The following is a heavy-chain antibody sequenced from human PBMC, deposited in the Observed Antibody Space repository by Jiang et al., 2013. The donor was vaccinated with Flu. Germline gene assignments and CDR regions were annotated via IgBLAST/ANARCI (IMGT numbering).Heavy chain of an antibody. J-gene: IGHJ4*02. CDR2: ISRNGDA. Sequence: GPGLVKPSETLSVTCTVSGGSVSSHYWSWIRQPPGKGLEWIGFISRNGDANYSPSLKGRVTISVDTSKNQFALKLTSVTAADTATYFCARGQWLGDWGQGNPGSPSPQ. CDR1: GGSVSSHY. D-gene: IGHD6-19*01. CDR3: ARGQWLGD. V-gene: IGHV4-59*02.